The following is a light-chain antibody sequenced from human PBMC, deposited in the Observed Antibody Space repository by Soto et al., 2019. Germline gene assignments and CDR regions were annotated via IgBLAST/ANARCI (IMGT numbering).Light chain of an antibody. Sequence: AIRMTQSPSSRSASTGDRVTITCRASQGISSYLAWYQQKPGKAPKLLIYAASTLQSGVPSRFSGSGSGTDFTLTISCLQSADFATYYCQQYYSYPPYTFGQGTKLEIK. J-gene: IGKJ2*01. CDR2: AAS. CDR3: QQYYSYPPYT. V-gene: IGKV1-8*01. CDR1: QGISSY.